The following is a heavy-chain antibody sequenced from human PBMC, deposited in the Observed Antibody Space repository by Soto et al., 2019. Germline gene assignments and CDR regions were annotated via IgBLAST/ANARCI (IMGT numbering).Heavy chain of an antibody. D-gene: IGHD2-2*01. J-gene: IGHJ4*02. V-gene: IGHV6-1*01. CDR1: GDSVSSNSAA. Sequence: SQTLSLTCAISGDSVSSNSAAWNWIRQSPSRGLGWLGRTYYRSKWYNDYAVSVKSRITINPDTSKNQFSLQLNSVTPEDTAVYYCARVVCSSTSCYFGFDYWDQGTLVTVS. CDR2: TYYRSKWYN. CDR3: ARVVCSSTSCYFGFDY.